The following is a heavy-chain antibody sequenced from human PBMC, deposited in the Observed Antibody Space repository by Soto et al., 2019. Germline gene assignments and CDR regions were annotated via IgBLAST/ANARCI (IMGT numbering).Heavy chain of an antibody. CDR2: ISYDGSSE. J-gene: IGHJ4*02. CDR1: GFTFTSYA. D-gene: IGHD6-19*01. CDR3: ARVDKFSGGLS. Sequence: QVRLVESGGGVVQPGRSLRLSCAASGFTFTSYAMHWVRQAPGKGLEWVAAISYDGSSEYYADSVKGRFTVSRDQADGTFHLQMDSLRAEDTAMLYCARVDKFSGGLSWCQGTLVTVSS. V-gene: IGHV3-30*14.